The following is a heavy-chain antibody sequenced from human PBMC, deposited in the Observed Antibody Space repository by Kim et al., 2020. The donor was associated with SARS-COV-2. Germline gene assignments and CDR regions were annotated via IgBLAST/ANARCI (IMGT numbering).Heavy chain of an antibody. J-gene: IGHJ4*02. V-gene: IGHV3-74*01. CDR2: INTDGSST. Sequence: GGSLRLSCAASGFSFSSYWMHWVRQAPGKGLVWVSRINTDGSSTGYADSVKGRFTISKDNAKNTVYLQMSSLRADDTAVYYCARDSGRIVDYWGQGTLVTASS. CDR3: ARDSGRIVDY. D-gene: IGHD3-10*01. CDR1: GFSFSSYW.